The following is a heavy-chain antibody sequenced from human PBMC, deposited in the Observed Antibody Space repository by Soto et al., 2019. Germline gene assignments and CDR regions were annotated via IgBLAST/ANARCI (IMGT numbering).Heavy chain of an antibody. CDR1: GYTFTSYY. CDR3: ARDRALDGYSVYNWFYP. V-gene: IGHV1-46*01. CDR2: INPRGGST. J-gene: IGHJ5*02. D-gene: IGHD5-18*01. Sequence: VQLVQSGAEVKKPGASVKVSCKASGYTFTSYYMHWVRQAPGQGLEWMGIINPRGGSTSYAQKFQGRVTMTRDTSTSTVHMELSSLRSEDTAVYYWARDRALDGYSVYNWFYPWGQGTLVTVSS.